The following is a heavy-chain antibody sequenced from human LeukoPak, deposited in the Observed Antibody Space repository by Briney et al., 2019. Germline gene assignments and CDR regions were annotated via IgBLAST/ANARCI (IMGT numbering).Heavy chain of an antibody. CDR1: GFTFSSYA. D-gene: IGHD6-13*01. V-gene: IGHV3-23*01. Sequence: GGSLRLSCAASGFTFSSYAMSWVRQAPGKGLEWVSAISGSGGSTYYADSVKGRFTISRDASKNTLFLQMNSPRAEDTAVYYCARVGIAAAADAFDIRGQGTMVTVSS. J-gene: IGHJ3*02. CDR2: ISGSGGST. CDR3: ARVGIAAAADAFDI.